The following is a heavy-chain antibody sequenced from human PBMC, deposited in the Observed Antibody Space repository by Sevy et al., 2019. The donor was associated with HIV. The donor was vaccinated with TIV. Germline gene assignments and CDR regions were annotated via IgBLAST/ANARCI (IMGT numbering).Heavy chain of an antibody. CDR2: ISYDGSNK. J-gene: IGHJ3*02. D-gene: IGHD2-15*01. Sequence: GGYLRLSCAASGFTFSSYAMHWVRQAPGKGLEWVAVISYDGSNKYYADSVKGRFTISRDNSKNTLYLQMNSLRAEDTAVYYCARDPYCSGGSCYGSGAFDIWGQGTMVTVSS. CDR1: GFTFSSYA. CDR3: ARDPYCSGGSCYGSGAFDI. V-gene: IGHV3-30-3*01.